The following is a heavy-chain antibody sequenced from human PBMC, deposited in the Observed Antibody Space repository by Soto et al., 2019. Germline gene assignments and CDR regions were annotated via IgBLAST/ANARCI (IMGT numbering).Heavy chain of an antibody. Sequence: ASVKVSCKASGYTFTSYGISWVRQAPGQGLEWMGWISAYNGNTNYAQKLQGRVTMTTDTSTSTAYMELRSLRSDDTAVYYCARINYDFWSGYPFDYWGQGTLVTVSS. J-gene: IGHJ4*02. CDR1: GYTFTSYG. D-gene: IGHD3-3*01. CDR2: ISAYNGNT. CDR3: ARINYDFWSGYPFDY. V-gene: IGHV1-18*04.